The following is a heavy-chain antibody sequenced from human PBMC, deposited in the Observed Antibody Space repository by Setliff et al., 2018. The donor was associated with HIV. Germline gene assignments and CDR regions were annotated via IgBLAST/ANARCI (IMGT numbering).Heavy chain of an antibody. D-gene: IGHD3-10*01. CDR3: ARGRQRYYGSGSYYHDY. CDR1: GGSISSSSYY. J-gene: IGHJ4*02. CDR2: IYYSGST. Sequence: SETLSLTCTVSGGSISSSSYYWGWIRQPPGRGLEWIGSIYYSGSTYYNPSLKSRVTISVDTSKNQFSLKLSSVTAADTAVYYCARGRQRYYGSGSYYHDYWGQGTLVTVSS. V-gene: IGHV4-39*07.